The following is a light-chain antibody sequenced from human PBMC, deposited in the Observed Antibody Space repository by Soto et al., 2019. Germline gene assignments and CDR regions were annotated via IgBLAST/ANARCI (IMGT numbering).Light chain of an antibody. CDR2: GAS. V-gene: IGKV3-20*01. CDR3: QQYGSSLTWT. Sequence: EIVLTQSPGTLSLFPGERATLSCRASQSVSSSYLAWYQQKPGQAPRLLIYGASSRATGIPDRFSGSGSGTDFTLTISRLEPEDFAVYYCQQYGSSLTWTFGQGTRWIS. J-gene: IGKJ1*01. CDR1: QSVSSSY.